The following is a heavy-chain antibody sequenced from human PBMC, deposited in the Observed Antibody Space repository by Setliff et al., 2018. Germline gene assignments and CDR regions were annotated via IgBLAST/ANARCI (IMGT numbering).Heavy chain of an antibody. J-gene: IGHJ4*02. CDR2: IFARGSM. CDR1: GGSISSGNYY. V-gene: IGHV4-61*09. D-gene: IGHD6-19*01. Sequence: SETLSLTCTVSGGSISSGNYYWIWIRQPAGKALEWLGHIFARGSMNYNPSLRSRITISQDRSENQFSLTLSSVTAADTAVYYCARDQFSSGRFGPPESYFDCWGQGIQVTVSS. CDR3: ARDQFSSGRFGPPESYFDC.